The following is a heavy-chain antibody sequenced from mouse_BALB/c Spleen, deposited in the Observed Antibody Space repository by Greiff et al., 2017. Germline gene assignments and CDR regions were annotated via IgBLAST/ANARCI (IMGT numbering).Heavy chain of an antibody. J-gene: IGHJ4*01. CDR3: ARGERYDRDMDY. CDR2: ISNGGGST. D-gene: IGHD2-14*01. Sequence: EVHLVESGGGLVQPGGSLKLSCAASGFTFSSYTMSWVRQTPEKRLEWVAYISNGGGSTYYPDTVKGRFTISRDNAKNTLYLQMSSLKSEDTAMYYCARGERYDRDMDYWGQGTSVTVSS. CDR1: GFTFSSYT. V-gene: IGHV5-12-2*01.